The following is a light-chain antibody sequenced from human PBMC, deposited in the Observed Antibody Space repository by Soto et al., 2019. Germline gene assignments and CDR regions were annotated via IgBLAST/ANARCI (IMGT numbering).Light chain of an antibody. CDR3: MQALQTPLT. CDR2: LGS. CDR1: QSLLHSNGYNY. J-gene: IGKJ4*01. Sequence: DIVMTQSPLSLPVTPGEPASISCRSSQSLLHSNGYNYLDWYLQKPGQSPQLLIYLGSNRASGVPDEFSGSGSGTDFTLKISRVEAEDVGVYYCMQALQTPLTFGGGTKVEIK. V-gene: IGKV2-28*01.